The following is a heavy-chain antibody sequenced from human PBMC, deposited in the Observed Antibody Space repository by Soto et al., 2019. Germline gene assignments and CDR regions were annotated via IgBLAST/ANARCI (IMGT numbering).Heavy chain of an antibody. D-gene: IGHD4-17*01. CDR2: ISGSGGST. CDR1: GFTFSSYA. CDR3: AKGSGYGDYYFDY. V-gene: IGHV3-23*01. Sequence: LSLTCAASGFTFSSYAMSWVRQAPGKGLEWVSAISGSGGSTYYADSVKGRFTISRDNSKNTLYLQMNSLRAEDTAVYYCAKGSGYGDYYFDYWGQGTLVTVSS. J-gene: IGHJ4*02.